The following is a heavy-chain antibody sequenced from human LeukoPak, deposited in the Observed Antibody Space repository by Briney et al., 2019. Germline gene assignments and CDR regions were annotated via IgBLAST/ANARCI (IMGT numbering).Heavy chain of an antibody. Sequence: SETLSLTCAVYGGPFSGYYWSWIRQPPGKGLEWIGEINHSGSTNYNPSLKSRVTISVDTSKNQFSLKLSPVTAADTAVYYCARARGLVTTAPDYWGQGILVTVSS. J-gene: IGHJ4*02. CDR2: INHSGST. D-gene: IGHD2-21*02. CDR3: ARARGLVTTAPDY. V-gene: IGHV4-34*01. CDR1: GGPFSGYY.